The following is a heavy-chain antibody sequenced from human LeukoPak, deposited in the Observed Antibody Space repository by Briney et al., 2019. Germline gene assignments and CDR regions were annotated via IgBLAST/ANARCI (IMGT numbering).Heavy chain of an antibody. Sequence: SQTLSLTCTVSGGSISSGSYYWSWIRQPAGKGLEWIGRIYTSGSTNCNPSLKSRVTISLDTSKNQFSLKLSSVTAADTAVYYCARHPRTTLGSRYYDYMDVWGKGTTVTVSS. D-gene: IGHD1-14*01. J-gene: IGHJ6*03. CDR1: GGSISSGSYY. CDR3: ARHPRTTLGSRYYDYMDV. CDR2: IYTSGST. V-gene: IGHV4-61*02.